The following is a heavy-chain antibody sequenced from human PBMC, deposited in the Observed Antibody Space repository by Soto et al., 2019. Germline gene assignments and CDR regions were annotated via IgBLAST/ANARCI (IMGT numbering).Heavy chain of an antibody. V-gene: IGHV3-30*18. Sequence: QVQLVESGGGVAQPGRSLRLSCAASGFTFSAFDMHWVRQAPGKGLEWVAIISYDGSDYSYADSVKGRFTISRDNSKNTMYLQMNSLSPDDAAVYYCAKERTSRFFISQDAFDVWGQGTLVTVSS. D-gene: IGHD3-10*01. CDR2: ISYDGSDY. CDR1: GFTFSAFD. CDR3: AKERTSRFFISQDAFDV. J-gene: IGHJ3*01.